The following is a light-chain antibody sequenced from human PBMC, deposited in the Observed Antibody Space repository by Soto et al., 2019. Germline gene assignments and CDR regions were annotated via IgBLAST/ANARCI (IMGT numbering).Light chain of an antibody. CDR1: QSVNYN. CDR3: QYYNYWSA. CDR2: GAS. V-gene: IGKV3-15*01. J-gene: IGKJ5*01. Sequence: EIVMTQSPATLSVSPGERATLSCRASQSVNYNLAWYQQKPGQAPRLLISGASTRATGIPARFSGSGSATVFTLIISIQQSDVVVVYYCQYYNYWSAFGQGTRLE.